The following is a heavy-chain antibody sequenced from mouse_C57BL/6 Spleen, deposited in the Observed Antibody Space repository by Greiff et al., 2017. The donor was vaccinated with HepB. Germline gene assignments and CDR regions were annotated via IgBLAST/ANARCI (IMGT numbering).Heavy chain of an antibody. CDR1: GFTFSSYA. D-gene: IGHD1-1*01. Sequence: EVHLVESGGGLVKPGGSLKLSCAASGFTFSSYAMSWVRQTPEKRLEWVATISDGGSYTYYPDNVKGRFTISRDNAKNNLYLQMSHLKSEDTAMYYCARGGLLDAMDYWGQGTSVTVSS. J-gene: IGHJ4*01. CDR3: ARGGLLDAMDY. CDR2: ISDGGSYT. V-gene: IGHV5-4*01.